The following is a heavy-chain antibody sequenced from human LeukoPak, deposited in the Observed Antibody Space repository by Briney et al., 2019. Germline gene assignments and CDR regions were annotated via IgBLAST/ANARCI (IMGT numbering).Heavy chain of an antibody. J-gene: IGHJ4*02. CDR2: IYYSGST. Sequence: SETLSPTCTVSGGSISSSSYYWGWIRQPPGKGLQWIGSIYYSGSTYYNPSLKSRVTISVDTSKNQFSLKLSSVTAADTAVYYCARLGVPAAITDYWGQGTLVTVSS. V-gene: IGHV4-39*07. D-gene: IGHD2-2*02. CDR1: GGSISSSSYY. CDR3: ARLGVPAAITDY.